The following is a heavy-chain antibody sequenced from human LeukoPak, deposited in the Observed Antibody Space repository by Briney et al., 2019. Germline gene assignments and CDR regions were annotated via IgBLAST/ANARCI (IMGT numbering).Heavy chain of an antibody. Sequence: GGSLRLSCAASGFTFSTFAMSWVRQAPGKGLEWVSAISGSGSGTYYADSVKGRFTISRDNSKNTLYLQMNSLRAEDTAVYYCAKDRELLWFPGARYYFDYWGQGTLVTVSS. V-gene: IGHV3-23*01. J-gene: IGHJ4*02. D-gene: IGHD3-10*01. CDR3: AKDRELLWFPGARYYFDY. CDR2: ISGSGSGT. CDR1: GFTFSTFA.